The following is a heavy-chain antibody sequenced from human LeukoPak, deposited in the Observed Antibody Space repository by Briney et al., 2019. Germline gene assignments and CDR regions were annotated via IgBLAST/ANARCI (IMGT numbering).Heavy chain of an antibody. Sequence: GGSLRLSCVASGFTFSNYWMSWVRQAPGKGLEWVANIKQDGSEKYYVDSVKGRFTISRDNAKNSLYLQMNSLRAEDTAVYYCTRAGAYYYDSSGSDYWGHGTLVTVSS. CDR2: IKQDGSEK. V-gene: IGHV3-7*01. CDR1: GFTFSNYW. J-gene: IGHJ4*01. CDR3: TRAGAYYYDSSGSDY. D-gene: IGHD3-22*01.